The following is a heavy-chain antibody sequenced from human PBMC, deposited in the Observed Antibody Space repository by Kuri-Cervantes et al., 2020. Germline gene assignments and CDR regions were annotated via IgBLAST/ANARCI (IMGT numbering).Heavy chain of an antibody. CDR2: ISYDGSKK. V-gene: IGHV3-30-3*01. CDR3: AGRDY. Sequence: GESLKISCVGSGFTFSNYAIHWVRQAPGKGLEWVAVISYDGSKKYFADSVKGRFTIYRDNLENTLNLQMNSLRAEDTAVYYCAGRDYWGQGTLVTVSS. J-gene: IGHJ4*02. CDR1: GFTFSNYA.